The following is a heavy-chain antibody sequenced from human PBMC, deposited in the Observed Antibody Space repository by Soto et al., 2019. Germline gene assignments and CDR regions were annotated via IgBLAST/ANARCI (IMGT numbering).Heavy chain of an antibody. Sequence: ASVKVSCKASGYTFTGYYMHWVRQAPGQGLEWMGWINPNSGGTNYAQKFQGRVTMTRDTSISTAYMELSRLRSDDTAVYYCARVEWLGNWFDPWGQGTLVTVSS. CDR1: GYTFTGYY. CDR3: ARVEWLGNWFDP. D-gene: IGHD6-19*01. CDR2: INPNSGGT. V-gene: IGHV1-2*02. J-gene: IGHJ5*02.